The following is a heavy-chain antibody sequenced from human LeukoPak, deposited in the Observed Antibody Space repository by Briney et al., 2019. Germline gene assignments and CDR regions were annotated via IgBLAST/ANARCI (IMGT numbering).Heavy chain of an antibody. J-gene: IGHJ5*02. V-gene: IGHV4-34*01. CDR1: GGSLSGYY. CDR2: INHSGST. Sequence: SETLSLTCAVYGGSLSGYYWSWIRQPPGKGLEWIGEINHSGSTNYNPSLKSRVTISVDTSKNQFSLKLSSVTAADTAVYYCARGRYYDSSGYSQRRYNWFDPWGQGTLVTVSS. D-gene: IGHD3-22*01. CDR3: ARGRYYDSSGYSQRRYNWFDP.